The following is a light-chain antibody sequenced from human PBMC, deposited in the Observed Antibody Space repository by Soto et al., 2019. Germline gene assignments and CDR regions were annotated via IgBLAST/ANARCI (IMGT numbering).Light chain of an antibody. V-gene: IGKV1-27*01. CDR3: QQYDSAPT. CDR1: RGIGNA. Sequence: DIQMTQSPSSLSASVGDRVTITCRPSRGIGNALGWYQQKPGTVPKLLIHSASTLQSGVPSRVSGSGSGTDFTLTISSLQPEDVASYYCQQYDSAPTFGPGTKVEIK. J-gene: IGKJ1*01. CDR2: SAS.